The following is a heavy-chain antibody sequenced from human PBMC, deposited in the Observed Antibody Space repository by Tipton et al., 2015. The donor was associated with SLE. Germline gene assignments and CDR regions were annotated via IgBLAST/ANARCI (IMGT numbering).Heavy chain of an antibody. V-gene: IGHV4-38-2*01. D-gene: IGHD4-17*01. CDR2: IYNGGST. CDR1: GFTVSSGY. J-gene: IGHJ4*02. CDR3: ASPGTTVTAYYFDY. Sequence: LRLSCAASGFTVSSGYMSWVRQAPGKGLEWVSVIYNGGSTYYNPSLKSRVTISVDTSKNQLSLKLSSVTAADTAVYYCASPGTTVTAYYFDYWGQGTQVTVSS.